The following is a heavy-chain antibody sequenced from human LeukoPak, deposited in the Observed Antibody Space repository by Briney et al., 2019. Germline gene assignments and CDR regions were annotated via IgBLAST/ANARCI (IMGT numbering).Heavy chain of an antibody. CDR2: ISYDGSNK. CDR3: AKDRYYYDSSGFQFDY. D-gene: IGHD3-22*01. V-gene: IGHV3-30*18. J-gene: IGHJ4*02. CDR1: GFTFSSYG. Sequence: GGSLRLSCAASGFTFSSYGMHWVRRAPGKGLEWVAVISYDGSNKYYADSVKGRFTISRDNSKNTLYLQMNSLRAEDTAVYYCAKDRYYYDSSGFQFDYWGQGTLVTVSS.